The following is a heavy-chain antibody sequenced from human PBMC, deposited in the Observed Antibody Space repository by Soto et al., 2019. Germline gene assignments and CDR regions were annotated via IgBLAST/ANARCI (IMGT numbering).Heavy chain of an antibody. Sequence: QVQLVESGGGVVQPGRSLRLSCAASGFTFSAYGMHWVRQAPGKGLEWVAVIWYDGSNKYYGDSVKGRFNISRDNSKNTLDLQMNNLRAEDTGVYYCARDGGYYGSGSYFDPWGQGTLVTVSS. CDR1: GFTFSAYG. CDR3: ARDGGYYGSGSYFDP. CDR2: IWYDGSNK. J-gene: IGHJ5*02. V-gene: IGHV3-33*01. D-gene: IGHD3-10*01.